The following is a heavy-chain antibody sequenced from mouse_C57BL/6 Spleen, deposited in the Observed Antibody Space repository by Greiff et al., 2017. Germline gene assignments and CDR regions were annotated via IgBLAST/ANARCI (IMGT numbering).Heavy chain of an antibody. J-gene: IGHJ4*01. CDR2: IDPSDSYT. CDR3: ARGDYYEDYAMDY. V-gene: IGHV1-59*01. D-gene: IGHD1-1*01. CDR1: GYTFTSYW. Sequence: QVHVKQPGAELVRPGTSVKLSCKASGYTFTSYWMHWVKQRPGQGLEWIGVIDPSDSYTNYNQKFKGKATLTVDTSSSTAYMQLSSLTSEDSAVYYCARGDYYEDYAMDYWGQGTSVTVSS.